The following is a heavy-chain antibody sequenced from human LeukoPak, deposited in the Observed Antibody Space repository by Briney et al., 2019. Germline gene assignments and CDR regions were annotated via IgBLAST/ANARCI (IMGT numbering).Heavy chain of an antibody. CDR1: GLTFSSSE. Sequence: PGGSLRLSCAASGLTFSSSEMNWVRQAPGKGLEWISYISSRGGTIYHADSVKGRFTVSRDNAKNSLYLQMNCLRAEDTAVYYCATQGRSAISGIWGQGTMVTVSS. CDR3: ATQGRSAISGI. CDR2: ISSRGGTI. V-gene: IGHV3-48*03. D-gene: IGHD3-3*01. J-gene: IGHJ3*02.